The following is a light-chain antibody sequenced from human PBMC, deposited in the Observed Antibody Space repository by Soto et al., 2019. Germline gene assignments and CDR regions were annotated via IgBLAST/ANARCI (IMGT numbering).Light chain of an antibody. Sequence: QLVLTQPPSVSGAPGQRVTISCTGGSSNIGAGYDVQWYQQLPGTAPRLLIYGNNNRPSGVPERFIGSKSGSSASLAITGLQAEDEADYYCQSYDNSLSDVVFGGGTKLTVL. CDR3: QSYDNSLSDVV. CDR2: GNN. CDR1: SSNIGAGYD. J-gene: IGLJ3*02. V-gene: IGLV1-40*01.